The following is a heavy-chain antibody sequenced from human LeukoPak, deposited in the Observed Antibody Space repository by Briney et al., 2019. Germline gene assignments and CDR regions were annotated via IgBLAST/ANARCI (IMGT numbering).Heavy chain of an antibody. CDR2: VSGDGGTT. Sequence: PGGSLRLSCAASGFTFSSSVMSWVRQALGKGLEWVSAVSGDGGTTYYADSVKGRFTISRDNSKNTLYLQMNSLRAEDTAVYYCAKDQVLRYFDWPGDYWGQGTLVTVSS. CDR3: AKDQVLRYFDWPGDY. J-gene: IGHJ4*02. CDR1: GFTFSSSV. D-gene: IGHD3-9*01. V-gene: IGHV3-23*01.